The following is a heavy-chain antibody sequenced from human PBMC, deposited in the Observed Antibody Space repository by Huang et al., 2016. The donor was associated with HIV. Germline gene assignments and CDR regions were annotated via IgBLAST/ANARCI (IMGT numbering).Heavy chain of an antibody. CDR2: IIPIFGTP. J-gene: IGHJ4*02. Sequence: QVQLVQSGAEVKKPGSSVKVSCKVSGGTFNNAISWVRQVPGQGLEWMGRIIPIFGTPNYARKFQGRVTITADESTSIAYMELSSLRSEDTAVYYCARGAPDLDSHLDHWGQGTLVTVSS. V-gene: IGHV1-69*13. CDR3: ARGAPDLDSHLDH. CDR1: GGTFNNA. D-gene: IGHD3-3*01.